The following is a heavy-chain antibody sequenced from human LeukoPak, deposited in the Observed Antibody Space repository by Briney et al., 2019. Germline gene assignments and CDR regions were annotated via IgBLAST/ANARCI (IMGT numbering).Heavy chain of an antibody. D-gene: IGHD6-19*01. J-gene: IGHJ3*02. CDR2: IFYSGTT. CDR1: GGSISSDHHY. V-gene: IGHV4-30-4*01. CDR3: ARVAEIIAVGGATYDAFDI. Sequence: NPSETLSLTCSVSGGSISSDHHYWSWIRQPPGKSLEWIGYIFYSGTTYYNPSLESRLTISIDTSKSQFSLRLSSVTAADTAVYYCARVAEIIAVGGATYDAFDIWGQGTMVTVSS.